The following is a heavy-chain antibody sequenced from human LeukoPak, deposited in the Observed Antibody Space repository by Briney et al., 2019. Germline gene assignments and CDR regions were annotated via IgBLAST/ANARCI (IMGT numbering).Heavy chain of an antibody. CDR2: IYYSGST. D-gene: IGHD2-15*01. Sequence: PSETLSLTCTVSGGSISSYYWSWIRQPPGKGLEWIGYIYYSGSTNYNPSLKSRVTISVDTSKNQFSLKLSSVTAADTAVYYCARVLYIFPYCSGGSCYFDYWGQGILVTVSS. J-gene: IGHJ4*02. CDR1: GGSISSYY. CDR3: ARVLYIFPYCSGGSCYFDY. V-gene: IGHV4-59*01.